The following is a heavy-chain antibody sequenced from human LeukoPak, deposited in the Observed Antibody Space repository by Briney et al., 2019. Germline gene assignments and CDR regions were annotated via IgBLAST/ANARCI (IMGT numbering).Heavy chain of an antibody. CDR3: AGFWSGYYKRDY. D-gene: IGHD3-3*01. CDR1: GGSISSYY. CDR2: IYYSGST. Sequence: SETPSLTCTVSGGSISSYYWSWIRQPPGKGLEWIGYIYYSGSTNYNPSLKSRVTISVDTSKNQFSLKLSSVTAADTAAYYCAGFWSGYYKRDYWGQGTLVTVSS. V-gene: IGHV4-59*01. J-gene: IGHJ4*02.